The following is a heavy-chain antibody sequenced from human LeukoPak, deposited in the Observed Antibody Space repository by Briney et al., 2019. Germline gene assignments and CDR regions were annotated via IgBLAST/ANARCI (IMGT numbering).Heavy chain of an antibody. CDR1: GYTLTSYA. V-gene: IGHV7-4-1*02. CDR3: ARHTYYYDSSGSHDAFDI. Sequence: ASVKVSCKASGYTLTSYAMNWVRQAPGQGLEWMGWINTNTGNPTYAQGFTGRFVFSLDTSVSTTYLQISSLKAEDTAVYYCARHTYYYDSSGSHDAFDIWGQGTMVTVSS. D-gene: IGHD3-22*01. J-gene: IGHJ3*02. CDR2: INTNTGNP.